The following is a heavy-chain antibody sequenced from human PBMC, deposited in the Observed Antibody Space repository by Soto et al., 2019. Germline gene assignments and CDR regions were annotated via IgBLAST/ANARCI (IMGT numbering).Heavy chain of an antibody. J-gene: IGHJ6*02. CDR2: IYYSGST. D-gene: IGHD1-26*01. CDR1: GGSISSYY. V-gene: IGHV4-59*01. Sequence: QVQLQESGPGLVKPSETLSLTCTVSGGSISSYYWSWIRQPPGKGLEWIGYIYYSGSTNYNPSLKSRVTISVDTSKNQFSLKLSSVTAADTAVYYCARGHSGSYRTGEGYYYGMDVWGHGTTVTVSS. CDR3: ARGHSGSYRTGEGYYYGMDV.